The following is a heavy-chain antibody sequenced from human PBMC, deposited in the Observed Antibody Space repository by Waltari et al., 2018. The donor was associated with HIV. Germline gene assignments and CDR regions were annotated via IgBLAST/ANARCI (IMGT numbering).Heavy chain of an antibody. CDR1: GGSFSGDY. D-gene: IGHD1-26*01. J-gene: IGHJ4*02. CDR2: INHSGST. V-gene: IGHV4-34*01. Sequence: QVQLQQWGAGLLKPSETLSLTCAVYGGSFSGDYWSWIRQPPGKGLEWIGEINHSGSTNYTPSLKSRVTISVDTSKNQFSLKLSSVTAADTAVYYCARGHKTSIVGATTPFDYWGQGTLVTVSS. CDR3: ARGHKTSIVGATTPFDY.